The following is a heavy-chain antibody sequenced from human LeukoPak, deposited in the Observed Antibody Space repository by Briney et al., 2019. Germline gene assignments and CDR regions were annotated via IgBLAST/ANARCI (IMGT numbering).Heavy chain of an antibody. Sequence: GGSLRLSCAASGFTFSKYYMSWIRQAPGKGLEWISYIVNSGGTTSYADSVQGRFTISSDDAKNSLYLQMNSLRAEDTAVYYCVGGYGSGSYSAWGQGIPVTVSS. CDR1: GFTFSKYY. D-gene: IGHD3-10*01. J-gene: IGHJ5*02. CDR2: IVNSGGTT. V-gene: IGHV3-11*01. CDR3: VGGYGSGSYSA.